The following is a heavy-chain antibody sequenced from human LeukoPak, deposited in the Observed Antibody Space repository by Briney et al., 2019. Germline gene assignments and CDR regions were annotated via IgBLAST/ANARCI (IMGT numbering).Heavy chain of an antibody. V-gene: IGHV3-74*01. D-gene: IGHD3-22*01. J-gene: IGHJ1*01. CDR1: GFTFSRYW. Sequence: GGSLRLSCATSGFTFSRYWMHWVRQAPGKGLVWVSRINGDGSTTSYADSVKGGFTISRDNAKNTLYLQMNSLRAEDTAVYYCATGNYYDSRGYYTFGHWGQGTLVTVSS. CDR2: INGDGSTT. CDR3: ATGNYYDSRGYYTFGH.